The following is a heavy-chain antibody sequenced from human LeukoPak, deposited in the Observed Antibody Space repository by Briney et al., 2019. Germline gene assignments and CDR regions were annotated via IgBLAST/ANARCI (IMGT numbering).Heavy chain of an antibody. CDR3: ARRMSGYYGMDV. J-gene: IGHJ6*02. D-gene: IGHD3-10*01. CDR1: GFIFSSYW. V-gene: IGHV3-74*01. Sequence: GGSLILSCAASGFIFSSYWMHWVRQAPGKGLVWVSRINSDGSSTSYADSVKGRFTISRDNAKSTLYLQMNSLRAEDTAVYYCARRMSGYYGMDVWGQGTTVTVSS. CDR2: INSDGSST.